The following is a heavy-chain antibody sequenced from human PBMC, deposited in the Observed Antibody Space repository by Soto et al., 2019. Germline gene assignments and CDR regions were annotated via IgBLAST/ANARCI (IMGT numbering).Heavy chain of an antibody. J-gene: IGHJ4*02. V-gene: IGHV3-30-3*01. Sequence: GGSLRLSCAVSGFTFSDYAIHWVRQAPGKGLEWMAVISYDGSNNDYADSVKGRFTISRDNSKNTVFLRMDSLRADDTAVYYCARDSAAVGNFDSWGQGTLVTVSS. CDR2: ISYDGSNN. CDR1: GFTFSDYA. CDR3: ARDSAAVGNFDS. D-gene: IGHD6-13*01.